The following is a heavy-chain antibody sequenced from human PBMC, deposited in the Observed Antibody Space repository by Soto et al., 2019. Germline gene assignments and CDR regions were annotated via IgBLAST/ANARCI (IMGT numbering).Heavy chain of an antibody. CDR3: GRQPGHCGSTTCFGYYSVDV. CDR2: IYYSGST. CDR1: GGSISSSSYS. V-gene: IGHV4-39*01. Sequence: QLQLQESGPRLVKPSETLSLTCSVSGGSISSSSYSWGWIRQPPGKGLEWIGTIYYSGSTQYNPSLEGRVAISADTPNNQLSLRLSSVTAADMAVYYCGRQPGHCGSTTCFGYYSVDVWGQGTTVTVS. D-gene: IGHD2-2*01. J-gene: IGHJ6*02.